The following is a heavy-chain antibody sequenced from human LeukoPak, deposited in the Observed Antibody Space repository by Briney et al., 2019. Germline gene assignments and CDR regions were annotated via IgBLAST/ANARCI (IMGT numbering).Heavy chain of an antibody. CDR2: IRYDGSNK. J-gene: IGHJ4*02. Sequence: GGSLRLSCAASGFTFSSYGMHWVRQAPGKGLEWVAFIRYDGSNKYYADPVKGRFTISRDSSKNMLYLQMNSQRVDDTAVYYCAKDGTRGIRFGKIPHYFDYWGQGTLVTVSS. CDR3: AKDGTRGIRFGKIPHYFDY. CDR1: GFTFSSYG. D-gene: IGHD3-10*01. V-gene: IGHV3-30*02.